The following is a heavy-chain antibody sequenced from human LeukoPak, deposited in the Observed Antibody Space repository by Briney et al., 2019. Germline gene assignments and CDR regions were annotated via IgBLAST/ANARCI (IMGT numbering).Heavy chain of an antibody. V-gene: IGHV4-31*03. CDR1: GGSISSGGYY. D-gene: IGHD6-13*01. Sequence: SETLSLTCTVSGGSISSGGYYWTWIRQYPGKGLEWIGYICYSGSPYYNPSLKSRVTISVDKSKNQFSLNLSSVTAADTAVYYCVRADSAAAGLFDCWGQGTLVTISS. CDR2: ICYSGSP. J-gene: IGHJ4*02. CDR3: VRADSAAAGLFDC.